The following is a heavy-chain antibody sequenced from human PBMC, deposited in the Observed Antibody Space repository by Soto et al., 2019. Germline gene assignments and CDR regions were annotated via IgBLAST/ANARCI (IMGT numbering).Heavy chain of an antibody. CDR3: AKESGWHNWYFEL. Sequence: QVQLVESGGGVVQPGRSLRLSCIASGFTFSTYSIHWVRQAPGKGLEWVAVISHDGNIKFYADSVKGRFTVSRDNFKNTRFLEMNRLRDEDTSVYYFAKESGWHNWYFELWGRGTLVTVSS. V-gene: IGHV3-30*18. D-gene: IGHD6-19*01. CDR2: ISHDGNIK. J-gene: IGHJ2*01. CDR1: GFTFSTYS.